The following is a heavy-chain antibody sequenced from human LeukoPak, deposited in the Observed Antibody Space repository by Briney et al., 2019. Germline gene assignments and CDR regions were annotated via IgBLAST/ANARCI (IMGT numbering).Heavy chain of an antibody. CDR2: IYYSGST. Sequence: SETLSLTCTVSGGSISSYYWSWTRQPPGKGLEWIGYIYYSGSTNYNPSLKSRVTISVDTSKNQFSLKLSSVTAADTAVYYCARVLEDYDFWSGYPYYFDYWGQGTLVTVSS. D-gene: IGHD3-3*01. J-gene: IGHJ4*02. V-gene: IGHV4-59*01. CDR3: ARVLEDYDFWSGYPYYFDY. CDR1: GGSISSYY.